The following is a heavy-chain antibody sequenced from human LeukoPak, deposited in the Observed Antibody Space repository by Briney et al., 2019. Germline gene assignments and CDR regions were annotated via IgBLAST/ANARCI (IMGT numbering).Heavy chain of an antibody. CDR3: AKDLYYGSAIDI. CDR1: GFTFRTYG. CDR2: IRYDGSNK. V-gene: IGHV3-30*02. J-gene: IGHJ3*02. D-gene: IGHD3-10*01. Sequence: GGSLRLSCAASGFTFRTYGMHWVRQAPGKGLEWVAFIRYDGSNKYYADSVKGRFTISRDNSKNTLYLQMNSLRAEDTAVYYCAKDLYYGSAIDIWGQGTMVTVSS.